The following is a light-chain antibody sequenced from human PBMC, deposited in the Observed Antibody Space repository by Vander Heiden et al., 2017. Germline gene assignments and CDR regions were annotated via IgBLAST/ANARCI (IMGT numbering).Light chain of an antibody. J-gene: IGLJ2*01. V-gene: IGLV3-1*01. CDR1: KLGDRY. CDR2: QDN. CDR3: QAWDSSTV. Sequence: SFQLTQSPSVSACLGQTASIICYGDKLGDRYTFWYQQEPGQSPVLISYQDNKRPSGIPERFSGSNSGNTATLTVSGTQAVDEADYYCQAWDSSTVFGGGTKLTVL.